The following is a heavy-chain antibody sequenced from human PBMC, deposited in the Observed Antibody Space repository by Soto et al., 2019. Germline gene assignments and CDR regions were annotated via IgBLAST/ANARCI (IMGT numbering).Heavy chain of an antibody. Sequence: EVQLLESGGGLVQPGGSLRLSCAASGFTFSSYAMSWVRQAPGKGLEWVSAISGSGGSTYYADSVKGRFTISRDNSKNTVYLQRNSLRAEDTAVYYCARDPSNARCGESAFDYWGQGSLVTVAS. CDR1: GFTFSSYA. CDR3: ARDPSNARCGESAFDY. CDR2: ISGSGGST. V-gene: IGHV3-23*01. J-gene: IGHJ4*02. D-gene: IGHD3-10*01.